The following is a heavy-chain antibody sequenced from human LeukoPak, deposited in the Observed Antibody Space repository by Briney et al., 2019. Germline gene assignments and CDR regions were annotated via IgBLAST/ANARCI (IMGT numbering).Heavy chain of an antibody. D-gene: IGHD5-18*01. CDR3: ASQGPERGYSYGYLFDY. CDR1: GGTFSSYA. Sequence: ASVKVSCKASGGTFSSYAISWVRQAPGQGLGWMGGIIPIFGTANYAQKFQGRVTITTDESTSTAYMELSSLRSEDTAVYYCASQGPERGYSYGYLFDYWGQGTLVTVSS. V-gene: IGHV1-69*05. CDR2: IIPIFGTA. J-gene: IGHJ4*02.